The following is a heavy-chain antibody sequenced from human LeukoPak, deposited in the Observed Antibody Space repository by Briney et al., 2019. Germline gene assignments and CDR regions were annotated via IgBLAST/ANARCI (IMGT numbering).Heavy chain of an antibody. CDR1: GGSFSGYY. D-gene: IGHD6-13*01. CDR2: ISSSGAII. Sequence: LSLTCAVYGGSFSGYYWSWIRQPPGKGLEWLSYISSSGAIIYYADSGKGRFTISRDNAQKSLYLQMNSLRDEDTAVYYCARGWYSTSWVFDYWGQGALVSVSS. V-gene: IGHV3-11*04. J-gene: IGHJ4*02. CDR3: ARGWYSTSWVFDY.